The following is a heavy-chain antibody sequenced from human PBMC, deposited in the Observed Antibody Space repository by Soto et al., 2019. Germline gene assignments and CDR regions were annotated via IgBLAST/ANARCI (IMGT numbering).Heavy chain of an antibody. V-gene: IGHV1-18*01. J-gene: IGHJ4*02. CDR2: ISAYNGNT. CDR1: GYTFTSYG. Sequence: ASVKVSCKASGYTFTSYGISWVRQAPGQGLEWMGWISAYNGNTNYAQKLQGRVTMTTDTSTSTAYMELRSLRSDDTAVYYCARGGRIHLGELPVSSFDYWGQGTLVTVSS. CDR3: ARGGRIHLGELPVSSFDY. D-gene: IGHD3-16*01.